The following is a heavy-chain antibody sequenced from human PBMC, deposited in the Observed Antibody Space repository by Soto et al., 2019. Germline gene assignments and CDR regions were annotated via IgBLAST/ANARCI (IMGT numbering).Heavy chain of an antibody. CDR2: IYYTGST. Sequence: PSETMSLTFSVSNYSINSARPVWTWLLQHPGKGLEWLGYIYYTGSTYYNPALQRRAVFSIDTSKTRFSLKLTSVTAADTAVYYCSIGLRGVSLDYFHFWGQGTQLTVS. CDR1: NYSINSARPV. CDR3: SIGLRGVSLDYFHF. J-gene: IGHJ4*02. V-gene: IGHV4-31*03. D-gene: IGHD3-10*01.